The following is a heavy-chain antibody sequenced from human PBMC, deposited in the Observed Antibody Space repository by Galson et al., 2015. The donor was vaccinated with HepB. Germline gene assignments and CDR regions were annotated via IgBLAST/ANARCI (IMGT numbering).Heavy chain of an antibody. CDR1: GLILKSCG. V-gene: IGHV3-21*04. CDR3: AKWRLSERWFDP. J-gene: IGHJ5*02. CDR2: ISGSRSSI. Sequence: SLRLSCAASGLILKSCGVNWVRQAPGKGLEWVSSISGSRSSIYYADSVKGRFTISRDNAKNSVFLQMNSLRAEDTAVYYCAKWRLSERWFDPWGQGTLVTVSS. D-gene: IGHD1-1*01.